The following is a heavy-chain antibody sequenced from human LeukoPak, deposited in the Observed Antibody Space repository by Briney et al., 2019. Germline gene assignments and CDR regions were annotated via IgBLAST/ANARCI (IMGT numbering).Heavy chain of an antibody. CDR3: ARAGPWDDVRPYYFDY. CDR1: GFTFSSYW. V-gene: IGHV3-7*03. Sequence: GGSLRLSCAASGFTFSSYWMSWVRQAPGKGLEWVAHIKQDGSEKYYVDSVKGRFTISRDNSKNTLYLQMNSLRAEDTAVYYCARAGPWDDVRPYYFDYWGQGTLVTVSS. D-gene: IGHD1-1*01. J-gene: IGHJ4*02. CDR2: IKQDGSEK.